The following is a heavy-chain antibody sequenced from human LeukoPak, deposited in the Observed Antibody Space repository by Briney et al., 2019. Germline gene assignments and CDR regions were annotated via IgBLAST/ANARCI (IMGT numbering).Heavy chain of an antibody. CDR1: GYTFTNYW. CDR2: INLSDSDT. V-gene: IGHV5-51*01. CDR3: ARPEVTSDAFDI. D-gene: IGHD4-17*01. J-gene: IGHJ3*02. Sequence: SGESLQISCQGSGYTFTNYWIGWARQMPGKGLEWVGIINLSDSDTRYSPSLQGQVTLSADKSISTAYLQWSSLKASDTAMYYCARPEVTSDAFDIWGQGTMVTVSS.